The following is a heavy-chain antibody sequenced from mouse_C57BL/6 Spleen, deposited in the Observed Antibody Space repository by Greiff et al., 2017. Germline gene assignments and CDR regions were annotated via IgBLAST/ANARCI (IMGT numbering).Heavy chain of an antibody. CDR2: INPGSGGT. Sequence: QVQLQQSGAELVRPGTSVKVSCKASGYAFTNYLIEWVKQRPGQGLEWIGVINPGSGGTNYNEKFKGKATLTADNSSSTAYMQLSSLTSEDSAVYFCARFTTVVASYYYAMDYWGQGTSVTVSS. D-gene: IGHD1-1*01. V-gene: IGHV1-54*01. CDR3: ARFTTVVASYYYAMDY. CDR1: GYAFTNYL. J-gene: IGHJ4*01.